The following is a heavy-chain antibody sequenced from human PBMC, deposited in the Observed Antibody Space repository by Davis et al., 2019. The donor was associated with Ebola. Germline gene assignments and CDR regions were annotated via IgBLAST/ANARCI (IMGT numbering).Heavy chain of an antibody. V-gene: IGHV1-69*13. D-gene: IGHD2-15*01. Sequence: SVKVSCKASGGTFSSYAISWVRQAPGQGLEWMGGIIPIFCTANYAQKFQGRVTITADESTSTAYIELSSLRSEDTAVYYCARSPFYCSGGSCYWNTVAGMDVWGKGTTVTVSS. CDR2: IIPIFCTA. J-gene: IGHJ6*04. CDR3: ARSPFYCSGGSCYWNTVAGMDV. CDR1: GGTFSSYA.